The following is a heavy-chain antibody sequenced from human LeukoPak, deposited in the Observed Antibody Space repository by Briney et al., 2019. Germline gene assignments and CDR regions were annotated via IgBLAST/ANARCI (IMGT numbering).Heavy chain of an antibody. CDR3: ARVLSKQRLPDYYYGMDV. CDR2: IKQDGSDK. V-gene: IGHV3-7*01. CDR1: GFTFTKYW. Sequence: PGDSLRLSCAASGFTFTKYWMTWVRQAPGKGLEWVGNIKQDGSDKNYMDSVKGRFTISRDNAKNSLYLQMNSLRAEDTAVYYCARVLSKQRLPDYYYGMDVWGQGTTVTVSS. J-gene: IGHJ6*02. D-gene: IGHD6-25*01.